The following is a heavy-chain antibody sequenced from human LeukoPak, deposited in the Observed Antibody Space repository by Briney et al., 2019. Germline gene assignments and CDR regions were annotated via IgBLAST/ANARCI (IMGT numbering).Heavy chain of an antibody. V-gene: IGHV1-18*01. CDR3: ARDQGYYFDY. CDR2: ISTYNGDT. CDR1: GHTFTSYG. J-gene: IGHJ4*02. Sequence: ASGNVSYKASGHTFTSYGVSWVRQAPGQGLELMGWISTYNGDTNYAQKFQGRVNMTTDTSTSTAYMELRSLRSDDTAVYYCARDQGYYFDYGGQGTLVTVSS.